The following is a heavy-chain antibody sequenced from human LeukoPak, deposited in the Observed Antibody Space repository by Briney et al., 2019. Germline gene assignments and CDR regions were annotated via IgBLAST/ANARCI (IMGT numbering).Heavy chain of an antibody. J-gene: IGHJ4*02. Sequence: GGSLRLSCAASGFTFSSYGMHWVRQAPGKGLEWVAVIWYDGSNKYYADSVKGRFTISRDNSKNTLYLQMNSLRAEDTAVYYCTTRHSGSFDYWGQGTLVTVSS. V-gene: IGHV3-33*01. CDR3: TTRHSGSFDY. D-gene: IGHD1-26*01. CDR2: IWYDGSNK. CDR1: GFTFSSYG.